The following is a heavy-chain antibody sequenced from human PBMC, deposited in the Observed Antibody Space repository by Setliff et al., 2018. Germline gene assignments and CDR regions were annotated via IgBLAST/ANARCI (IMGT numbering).Heavy chain of an antibody. Sequence: PSETLSLTCTLSGGSISSGNHFWSWIRQPAGKGLEWIGRIYTSGSPKYIPSLKSRVTMSVDTSMNQFSLRLSSVTAADTAMYYCRLWSGYYKNDYWGQGTLVTVSS. CDR3: RLWSGYYKNDY. CDR1: GGSISSGNHF. CDR2: IYTSGSP. J-gene: IGHJ4*02. V-gene: IGHV4-61*02. D-gene: IGHD3-3*01.